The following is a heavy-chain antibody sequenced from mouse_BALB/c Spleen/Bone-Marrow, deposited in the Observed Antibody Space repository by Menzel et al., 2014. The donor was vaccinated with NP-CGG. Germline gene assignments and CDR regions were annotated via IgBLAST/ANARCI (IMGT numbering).Heavy chain of an antibody. CDR1: GYTFTSYW. D-gene: IGHD2-1*01. Sequence: QVQLQQSGAERVKPGAPVKLSCKASGYTFTSYWMNWIKQRPGRGLEWIGRIDPSDSETHYNQKFKDKATLTADKSSSTDYNPLRSLTTEDSSVYYCARDHFYCGNYEFVYWGQGTLVTVSA. J-gene: IGHJ3*01. CDR3: ARDHFYCGNYEFVY. CDR2: IDPSDSET. V-gene: IGHV1-69*02.